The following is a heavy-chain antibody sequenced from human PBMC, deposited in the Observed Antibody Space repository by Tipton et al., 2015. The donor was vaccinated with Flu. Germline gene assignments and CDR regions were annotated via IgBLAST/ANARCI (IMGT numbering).Heavy chain of an antibody. Sequence: TLSLTCTVSGGSISSSDYYWGWIRQPPGKGLDWIGTIYYSGCTYYKPSLKSRVTISLDTSKNQFSLKLTSVTAADPAVYYCASYGSGRGYFHHWGQGTLVIVSS. V-gene: IGHV4-39*07. CDR3: ASYGSGRGYFHH. J-gene: IGHJ1*01. D-gene: IGHD3-10*01. CDR2: IYYSGCT. CDR1: GGSISSSDYY.